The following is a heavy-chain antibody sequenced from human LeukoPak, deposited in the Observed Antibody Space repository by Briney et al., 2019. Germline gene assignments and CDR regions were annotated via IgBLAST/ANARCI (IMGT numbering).Heavy chain of an antibody. Sequence: PGGSLRLSCAASGFTFSSYAMTWVRQAPGKGLEWVAFIRYDGSNKYYADSVKGRFTISRDNSKNTLYLQMNSLRAEDTAVYYCAKDTPPARYTYYYDSSGPADYWGQGTLVTVSS. D-gene: IGHD3-22*01. CDR1: GFTFSSYA. CDR3: AKDTPPARYTYYYDSSGPADY. J-gene: IGHJ4*02. CDR2: IRYDGSNK. V-gene: IGHV3-30*02.